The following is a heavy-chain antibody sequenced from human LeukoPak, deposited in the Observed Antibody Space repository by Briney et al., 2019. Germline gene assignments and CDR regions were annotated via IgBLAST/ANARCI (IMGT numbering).Heavy chain of an antibody. CDR3: ARPRITSQNTVIDY. CDR2: IYYSGST. Sequence: SETLSLTCTVSGGSISSSSYYWGWIRQPPGKGLEWIGSIYYSGSTYYNPSLKSRVTISVDTSKNQFSLKLSSVTAADTAVYYCARPRITSQNTVIDYWGQGTLVTVSS. V-gene: IGHV4-39*01. CDR1: GGSISSSSYY. D-gene: IGHD1-14*01. J-gene: IGHJ4*02.